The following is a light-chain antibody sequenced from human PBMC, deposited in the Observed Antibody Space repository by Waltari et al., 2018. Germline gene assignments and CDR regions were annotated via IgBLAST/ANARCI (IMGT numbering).Light chain of an antibody. CDR1: SSNIGNNY. CDR3: GTWDSSLSVYV. J-gene: IGLJ1*01. CDR2: DKK. V-gene: IGLV1-51*01. Sequence: QSVLTQPPSVSAAPGQKVTISCSGSSSNIGNNYVSWYQQLPGTAPQLLIYDKKKRPSGIPDRFSGSKSGTSATLGITGLQTGDEADYYCGTWDSSLSVYVFGTGTKVTVL.